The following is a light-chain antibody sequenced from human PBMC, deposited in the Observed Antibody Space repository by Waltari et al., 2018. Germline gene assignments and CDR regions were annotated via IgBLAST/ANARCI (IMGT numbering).Light chain of an antibody. CDR3: QHYLRLPAT. CDR1: QSVSTY. V-gene: IGKV3-20*01. CDR2: HAS. Sequence: EIVLTQSPGTLSLSPGERATLSCSASQSVSTYLAWYQQKPGQAPRLLIYHASSRATGIPDRFSGSGSGTDFSLTISRLEPEDFAGYYCQHYLRLPATFGQGTKVEIK. J-gene: IGKJ1*01.